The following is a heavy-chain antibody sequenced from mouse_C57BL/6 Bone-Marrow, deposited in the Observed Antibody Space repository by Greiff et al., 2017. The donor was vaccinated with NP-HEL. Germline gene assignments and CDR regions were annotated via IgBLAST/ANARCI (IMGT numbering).Heavy chain of an antibody. CDR2: IRNKANNHAT. CDR3: TSLNWDAMDY. CDR1: GFTFSDAW. D-gene: IGHD4-1*02. J-gene: IGHJ4*01. V-gene: IGHV6-6*01. Sequence: EVQLVESGGGLVQPGGSMKLSCAASGFTFSDAWMDWVRQSPEQGLEWVAEIRNKANNHATYYAESVKGRFTISRDDSKSSVYLQMNSLRAEDTGIYYCTSLNWDAMDYWGQGTSVTVSS.